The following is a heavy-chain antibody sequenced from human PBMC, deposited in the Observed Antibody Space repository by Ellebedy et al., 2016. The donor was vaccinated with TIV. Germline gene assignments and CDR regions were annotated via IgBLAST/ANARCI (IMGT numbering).Heavy chain of an antibody. D-gene: IGHD3-16*02. CDR1: GFTFSSYA. J-gene: IGHJ4*02. V-gene: IGHV3-23*01. CDR2: ISGRGIST. Sequence: GGSLRLXXAASGFTFSSYAMSWVRQAPGKGLEWVSTISGRGISTYYADSVKGRFTISRDNSKNTLYLQMNSLRAEDTAVYYCAKDPLVPPAQTHIMIAFGGVIVGTFDSWGQGTLVTVSS. CDR3: AKDPLVPPAQTHIMIAFGGVIVGTFDS.